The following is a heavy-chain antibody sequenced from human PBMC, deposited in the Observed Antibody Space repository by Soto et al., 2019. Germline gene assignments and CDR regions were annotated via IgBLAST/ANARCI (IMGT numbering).Heavy chain of an antibody. CDR3: TRGPPNWGFDY. J-gene: IGHJ4*02. D-gene: IGHD7-27*01. CDR1: GNTFTNYD. Sequence: QVQLVQSGAEVKKPGASGKVSCKASGNTFTNYDINWVQQTPGQGLEWMGWMTPKSGNTGYEQQFQGRVPMTRDTSISTAYMELSSLKSEDTAVYFCTRGPPNWGFDYWGQGILVTVSS. CDR2: MTPKSGNT. V-gene: IGHV1-8*01.